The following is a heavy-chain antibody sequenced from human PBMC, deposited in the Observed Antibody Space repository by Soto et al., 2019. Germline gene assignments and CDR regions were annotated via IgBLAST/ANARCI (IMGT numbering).Heavy chain of an antibody. V-gene: IGHV3-7*01. J-gene: IGHJ6*02. D-gene: IGHD6-19*01. CDR3: ARVFPGSGWPYHYYGMDV. Sequence: GGSLRLSCAASGFTFSSYWMSWVRQAPGKGLEWVANIKQDGSDKYYVDSMKGRFTISRDNAKNSLYLQMNSLRVEDTAVYYCARVFPGSGWPYHYYGMDVWGQGTTVTVS. CDR1: GFTFSSYW. CDR2: IKQDGSDK.